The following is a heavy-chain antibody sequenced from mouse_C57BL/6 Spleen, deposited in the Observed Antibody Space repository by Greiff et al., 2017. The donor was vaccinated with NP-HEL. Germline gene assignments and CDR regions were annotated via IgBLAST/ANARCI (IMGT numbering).Heavy chain of an antibody. CDR1: GYTFTEYT. J-gene: IGHJ4*01. CDR3: ARDYYGSSPYYYAMDY. Sequence: SGAELVKPGASVKLSCKASGYTFTEYTIHWVKQRSGQGLEWIGWFYPGSGSIKYNEKFKDKATLTADKSSSTVYMELSRLTSEDSAVYFCARDYYGSSPYYYAMDYWGQGTSVTVSS. V-gene: IGHV1-62-2*01. D-gene: IGHD1-1*01. CDR2: FYPGSGSI.